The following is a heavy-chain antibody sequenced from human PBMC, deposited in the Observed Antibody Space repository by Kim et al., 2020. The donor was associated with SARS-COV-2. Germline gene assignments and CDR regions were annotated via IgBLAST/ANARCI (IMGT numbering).Heavy chain of an antibody. CDR1: GFTSSTFA. V-gene: IGHV3-23*01. D-gene: IGHD6-19*01. CDR3: AKGLRPQWVVPDYYTAMDV. J-gene: IGHJ6*02. Sequence: GGSLRLSCAASGFTSSTFATVWVRQTPGKGLEWVSVISGRADTAHYADSVKGRFTISRDRSQNKVYLRMNSLRVEDTAVYYCAKGLRPQWVVPDYYTAMDVWGQGTTVTVSS. CDR2: ISGRADTA.